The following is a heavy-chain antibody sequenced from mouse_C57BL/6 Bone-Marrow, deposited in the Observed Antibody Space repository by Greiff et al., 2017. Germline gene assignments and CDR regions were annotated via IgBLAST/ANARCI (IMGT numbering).Heavy chain of an antibody. CDR1: GFTFSSYG. CDR2: ISSGGSYT. D-gene: IGHD4-1*01. CDR3: ARLAGTYFDY. J-gene: IGHJ2*01. V-gene: IGHV5-6*01. Sequence: EVHLVESGGDLVKPGGSLKLSCAASGFTFSSYGMSWVRQTPDKRLEWVATISSGGSYTYYPDSVKGRITISRDNAKNTLYLQMSSLKSEDTAMYYCARLAGTYFDYWGQGTTLTVSS.